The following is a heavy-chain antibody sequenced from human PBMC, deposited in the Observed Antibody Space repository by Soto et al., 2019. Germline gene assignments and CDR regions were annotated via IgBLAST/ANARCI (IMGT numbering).Heavy chain of an antibody. V-gene: IGHV3-13*01. Sequence: GSLRLSCAASGFTFSNYDMHWVRQATGKGLEWVSTISTAGNTYSPGSVKGRFTISRENAKNSLYLQMNSLRVDDTAVYYCAREVISGSYYGPAYYGMDVWGQGTTVTVSS. CDR1: GFTFSNYD. CDR3: AREVISGSYYGPAYYGMDV. J-gene: IGHJ6*02. D-gene: IGHD1-26*01. CDR2: ISTAGNT.